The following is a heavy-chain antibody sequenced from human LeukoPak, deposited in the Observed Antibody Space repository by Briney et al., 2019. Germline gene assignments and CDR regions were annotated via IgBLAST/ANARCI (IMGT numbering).Heavy chain of an antibody. D-gene: IGHD2-15*01. Sequence: GGSLRRSCAASGFTFSTYDMHWVRQATGKGLEWVSGIGAAGDTYYPGSVKGRFTISRDNAKNSLYLQMNSLQAGDTAVYYCARCRGGGGMDVWGRGTTVTVSS. V-gene: IGHV3-13*04. CDR2: IGAAGDT. CDR1: GFTFSTYD. CDR3: ARCRGGGGMDV. J-gene: IGHJ6*02.